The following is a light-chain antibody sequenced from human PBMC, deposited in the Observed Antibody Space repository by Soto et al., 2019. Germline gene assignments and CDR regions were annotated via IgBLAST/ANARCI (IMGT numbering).Light chain of an antibody. CDR2: GAS. CDR1: QTVTSNY. V-gene: IGKV3-20*01. CDR3: QQYGSSPGT. Sequence: EIVLTQSPGTLSSSPGERATLSCRASQTVTSNYLAWYQQKPGQAPRLLFFGASIGATGLPDRFSGGGSGTDFTLTISRLEPEDFAVYYCQQYGSSPGTFGQGTKVEVK. J-gene: IGKJ1*01.